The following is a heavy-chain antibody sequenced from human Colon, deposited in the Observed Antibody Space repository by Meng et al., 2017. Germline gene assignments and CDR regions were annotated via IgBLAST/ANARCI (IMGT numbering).Heavy chain of an antibody. CDR3: ARNYYDSSGYYYGY. V-gene: IGHV1-18*01. D-gene: IGHD3-22*01. Sequence: QVQLVQSGAEVQKPGASVKGSCKTSGYSFTSYDITWVRQAPGQGLEWMGWISVYNGNTNYAQKFQGRVTMTTDTSTSTAYMELRSLRSDDTAVYYCARNYYDSSGYYYGYWGQGTLVTVSS. J-gene: IGHJ4*02. CDR1: GYSFTSYD. CDR2: ISVYNGNT.